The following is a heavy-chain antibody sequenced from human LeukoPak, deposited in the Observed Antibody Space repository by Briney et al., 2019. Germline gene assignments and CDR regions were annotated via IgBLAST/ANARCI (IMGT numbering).Heavy chain of an antibody. CDR3: ARGKGSYSNWFDP. D-gene: IGHD2-15*01. CDR2: IYTSGST. J-gene: IGHJ5*02. Sequence: PSETLSLTCTVSGGSISSGSYYWSWIRQPAGKGLEWIGRIYTSGSTNYNPSLKSQVTISVDTSKNQFSLKLSSVTAADTAVYYCARGKGSYSNWFDPWGQGTLVTVSS. V-gene: IGHV4-61*02. CDR1: GGSISSGSYY.